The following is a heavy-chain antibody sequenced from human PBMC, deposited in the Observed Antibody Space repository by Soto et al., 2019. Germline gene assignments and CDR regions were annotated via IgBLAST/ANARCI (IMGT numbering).Heavy chain of an antibody. D-gene: IGHD2-21*02. J-gene: IGHJ4*02. CDR1: GYTFTKYY. CDR2: INPNTGGT. Sequence: AASVKVSCKASGYTFTKYYVLWVRQAPGQGLEWVGRINPNTGGTNYAQKFQDRVTMTRDTSITTAYMELSRLRSDDTAVYYCARQLAYCGGDCYTEPIDYWGQGTQVTVS. CDR3: ARQLAYCGGDCYTEPIDY. V-gene: IGHV1-2*06.